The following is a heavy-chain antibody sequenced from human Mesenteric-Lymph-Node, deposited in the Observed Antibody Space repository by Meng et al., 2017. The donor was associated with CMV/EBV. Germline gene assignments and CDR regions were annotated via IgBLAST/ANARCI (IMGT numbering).Heavy chain of an antibody. V-gene: IGHV4-34*01. CDR3: ARGSSYDILTGYFDY. CDR1: CGSFSGYY. D-gene: IGHD3-9*01. Sequence: QGDLHQSCEVLLSPSENLSVTFAVYCGSFSGYYWNWIRQSPAQVLELIGAINHRGSTTYNPSFTSRIIISVDTSTNQISLNMSSVTAADTAVYYCARGSSYDILTGYFDYWGQGALVTVSS. J-gene: IGHJ4*02. CDR2: INHRGST.